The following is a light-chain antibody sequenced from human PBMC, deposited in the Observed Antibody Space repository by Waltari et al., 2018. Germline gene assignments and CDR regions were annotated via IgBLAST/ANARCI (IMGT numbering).Light chain of an antibody. CDR3: CSYAGSWV. CDR2: EDA. V-gene: IGLV2-23*01. Sequence: QSALTQPASVSGSPGQSITIPCTGSSFDVANYTLVSWYQHHPGKAPKLMIYEDAKRPSGVSNRFSGSKSGNTASLTISGLQAEDEADYYCCSYAGSWVFGGGTKLTVL. J-gene: IGLJ3*02. CDR1: SFDVANYTL.